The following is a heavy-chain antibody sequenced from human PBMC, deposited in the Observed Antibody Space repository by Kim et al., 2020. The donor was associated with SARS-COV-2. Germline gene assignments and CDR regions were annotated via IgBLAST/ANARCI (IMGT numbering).Heavy chain of an antibody. CDR3: AMSIAADGSHHYYYGMDV. J-gene: IGHJ6*02. D-gene: IGHD6-13*01. Sequence: SVKVSCKASGGTFSSYAISWVRQAPGQGLEWMGGIIPIFGTANYAQKFQGRVTITADESTSTAYMELSSLRSEDTAVYYCAMSIAADGSHHYYYGMDVWGQGTTVTVSS. CDR1: GGTFSSYA. V-gene: IGHV1-69*13. CDR2: IIPIFGTA.